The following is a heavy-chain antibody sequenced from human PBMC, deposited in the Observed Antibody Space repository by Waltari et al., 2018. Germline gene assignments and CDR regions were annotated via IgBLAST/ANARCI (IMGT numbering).Heavy chain of an antibody. CDR2: IIPSFVTA. CDR1: GGTFSSYA. J-gene: IGHJ4*02. V-gene: IGHV1-69*05. Sequence: QVQLVQSGAEVKKPGSSVKVSCKASGGTFSSYAISWVRQAPGQGLEWMGGIIPSFVTANYEQKFQGRVTSTTDESTSTAYMELSSLRSEDTAVYYCAIPTVAGRKTYYFDYWGQGTLVTVSS. CDR3: AIPTVAGRKTYYFDY. D-gene: IGHD6-19*01.